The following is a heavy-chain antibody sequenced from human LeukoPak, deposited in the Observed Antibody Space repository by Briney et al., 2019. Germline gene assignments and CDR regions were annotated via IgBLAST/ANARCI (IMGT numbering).Heavy chain of an antibody. CDR3: AKDACSGTSCSFDY. Sequence: GGSLRLSCAASGFTFDDYAMHWVRQAPGKGLEWVSGITWNSGSTGYADSVKGRFTISRDNAKNSLFVQMNSLRAEDTALYYCAKDACSGTSCSFDYWGQGTLVTVSS. CDR1: GFTFDDYA. J-gene: IGHJ4*02. D-gene: IGHD2-2*01. CDR2: ITWNSGST. V-gene: IGHV3-9*01.